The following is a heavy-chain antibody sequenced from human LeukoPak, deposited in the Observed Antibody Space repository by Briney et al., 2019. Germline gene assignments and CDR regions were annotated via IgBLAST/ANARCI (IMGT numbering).Heavy chain of an antibody. D-gene: IGHD3-3*01. CDR3: AKADGISIFGVADY. CDR2: IVGGGAIT. CDR1: GFLFSNYA. J-gene: IGHJ4*02. Sequence: GGSLRLSCVASGFLFSNYAMSWVRQAPGKGLEWVSGIVGGGAITSFADSVQGRFTISRDNSKNKLYLQMNSLRAEDTAVYYCAKADGISIFGVADYWGQGTLVTVSS. V-gene: IGHV3-23*01.